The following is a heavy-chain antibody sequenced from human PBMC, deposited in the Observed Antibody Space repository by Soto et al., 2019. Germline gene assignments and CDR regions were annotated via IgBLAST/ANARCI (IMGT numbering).Heavy chain of an antibody. V-gene: IGHV3-53*01. Sequence: EVQLVESGGGLIQPGGSLRLSCAASGFTVSNNYMSWVRQAPGKGLEWVSVVYSDGSTYYADSVKGRFTISRDNSKNTVYLQMNSLRAEDTAVYYWARGATVVTPKSDDYWGQGTLVTVSS. D-gene: IGHD4-17*01. J-gene: IGHJ4*02. CDR3: ARGATVVTPKSDDY. CDR2: VYSDGST. CDR1: GFTVSNNY.